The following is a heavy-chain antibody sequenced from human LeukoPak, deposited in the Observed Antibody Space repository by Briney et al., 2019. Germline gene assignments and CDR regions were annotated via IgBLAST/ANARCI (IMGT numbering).Heavy chain of an antibody. V-gene: IGHV3-30-3*01. CDR2: ISYDGSNK. J-gene: IGHJ4*02. D-gene: IGHD6-13*01. CDR1: GFTFSSYA. Sequence: GRSLRLSCAASGFTFSSYAMHWVRQAPGKGLEWVAVISYDGSNKYYADSVKGRFTISRDNSKNTLYLQMNSLRAEDTAVYYCAREGPYSSRPFDYWGQGTLVTVSS. CDR3: AREGPYSSRPFDY.